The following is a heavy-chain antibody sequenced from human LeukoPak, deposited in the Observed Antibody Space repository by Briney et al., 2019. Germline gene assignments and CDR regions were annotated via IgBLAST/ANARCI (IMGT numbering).Heavy chain of an antibody. CDR3: ARVTDVMATKD. V-gene: IGHV4-30-4*01. Sequence: PSETLSLTCTVSGGSISSGDYYWSWIRQPPGKGLEWIGYIYYSGSTYYNPSLKSRVTISVDTSKNQFSLKLSSVTAADTAVYYCARVTDVMATKDWGQGTLVTVSS. D-gene: IGHD5-24*01. J-gene: IGHJ4*02. CDR2: IYYSGST. CDR1: GGSISSGDYY.